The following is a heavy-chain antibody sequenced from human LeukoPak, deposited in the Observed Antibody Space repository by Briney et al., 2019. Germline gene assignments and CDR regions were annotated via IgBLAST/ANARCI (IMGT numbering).Heavy chain of an antibody. J-gene: IGHJ4*02. V-gene: IGHV4-61*08. CDR2: IDYSGST. Sequence: SETLSLTCTVSGDSVASGGYYWNWIRQPPGKGLEWIGYIDYSGSTNYNPSLKSRVTMSGGTSKNQFSLKLTSVTAADTAVYYCAGRVGYCSGGSCYELDYWGQGTLVTVSS. CDR1: GDSVASGGYY. D-gene: IGHD2-15*01. CDR3: AGRVGYCSGGSCYELDY.